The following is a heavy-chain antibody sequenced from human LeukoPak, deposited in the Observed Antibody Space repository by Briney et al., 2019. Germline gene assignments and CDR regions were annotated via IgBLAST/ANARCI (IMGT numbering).Heavy chain of an antibody. CDR3: ATLRHYYDYSYYYGMDV. CDR1: GGTFISYA. V-gene: IGHV1-69*13. J-gene: IGHJ6*02. CDR2: IIPIFGTA. D-gene: IGHD4-11*01. Sequence: SVKVSCKASGGTFISYAISWVRQAPGQGLEWMGGIIPIFGTANYAQKFQGRVTITADESTSTAYVELSSLRSEDTAVYYCATLRHYYDYSYYYGMDVWGQGTTVTVSS.